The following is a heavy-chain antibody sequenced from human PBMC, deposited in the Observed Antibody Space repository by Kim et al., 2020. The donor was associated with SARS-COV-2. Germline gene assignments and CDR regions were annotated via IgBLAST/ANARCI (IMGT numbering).Heavy chain of an antibody. J-gene: IGHJ3*01. D-gene: IGHD2-2*02. Sequence: SETLSLTCTVSGASVNDYYWNWIRQPAGKGLEWIGRLHSSGSSNQRPSLKSRVTMSVDPLKNLLSLQLTSVTAADSAVYFCAAGTSLIPYAFEVWGQGTMVAVSS. V-gene: IGHV4-4*07. CDR1: GASVNDYY. CDR3: AAGTSLIPYAFEV. CDR2: LHSSGSS.